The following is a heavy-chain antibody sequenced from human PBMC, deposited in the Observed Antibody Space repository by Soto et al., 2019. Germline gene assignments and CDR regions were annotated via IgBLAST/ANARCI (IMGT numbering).Heavy chain of an antibody. J-gene: IGHJ5*02. V-gene: IGHV4-39*01. CDR3: ARHPSDFWFDP. D-gene: IGHD2-21*02. CDR1: GGSISSSSYF. CDR2: IYYSGST. Sequence: SETLSLTCSVSGGSISSSSYFWGWIRQPPGKGLEWIGGIYYSGSTYYNPSLKSRVTVSVDTSKNQFSLKLSSVTAADTAVYYCARHPSDFWFDPWGQGTLVTSPQ.